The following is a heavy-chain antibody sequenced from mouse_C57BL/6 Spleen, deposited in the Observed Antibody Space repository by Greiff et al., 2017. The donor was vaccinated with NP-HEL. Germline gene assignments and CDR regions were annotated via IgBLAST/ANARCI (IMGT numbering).Heavy chain of an antibody. CDR3: ARKNLYGISFDY. CDR1: GYTFTSYW. V-gene: IGHV1-61*01. J-gene: IGHJ2*01. Sequence: QVQLKQPGAELVRPGSSVKLSCKASGYTFTSYWMDWVKQRPGQGLEWIGNIYPSDSETHYNQKFKDKATLTVDKSSSTAYMQLSSLTSEDSAVYYCARKNLYGISFDYWGQGTTLTVAS. CDR2: IYPSDSET. D-gene: IGHD2-1*01.